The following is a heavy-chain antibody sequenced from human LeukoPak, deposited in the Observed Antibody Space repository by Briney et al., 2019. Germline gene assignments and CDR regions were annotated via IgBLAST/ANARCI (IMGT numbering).Heavy chain of an antibody. Sequence: GGSLRLSCAASGFTFSSYSMTWVRQAPGKGLEWVSSISSSSSYIYYADSVKGRFTISRDNAKNSLYLQMNSLRAEDTAVYYCARVGGSHWVDYWGQGTLVTVSS. CDR3: ARVGGSHWVDY. V-gene: IGHV3-21*01. D-gene: IGHD1-26*01. CDR1: GFTFSSYS. J-gene: IGHJ4*02. CDR2: ISSSSSYI.